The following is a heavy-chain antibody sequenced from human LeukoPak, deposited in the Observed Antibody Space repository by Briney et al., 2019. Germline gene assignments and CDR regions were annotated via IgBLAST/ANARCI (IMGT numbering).Heavy chain of an antibody. D-gene: IGHD1-26*01. J-gene: IGHJ4*02. CDR1: GFTFSDYY. V-gene: IGHV3-64D*09. CDR2: INDNGGTT. CDR3: VKDLSGSYTFDY. Sequence: GGSLRLSCAASGFTFSDYYMSWVRQAPGKGLEYVSGINDNGGTTHYADSVKGRFTISRDDSKNTLYLQMSGLRTDDTAMYHCVKDLSGSYTFDYWGREPWSPSPQ.